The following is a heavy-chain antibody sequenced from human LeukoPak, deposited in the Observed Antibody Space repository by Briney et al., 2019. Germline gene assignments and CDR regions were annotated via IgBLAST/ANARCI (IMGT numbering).Heavy chain of an antibody. CDR1: GYTFTSYY. CDR3: ARDLQLWTRGLGY. CDR2: INPSGGST. J-gene: IGHJ4*02. D-gene: IGHD5-18*01. Sequence: ASVKVSCKASGYTFTSYYMHWVRQAPGQGLEWMGIINPSGGSTSYAQKFQGRVTMTRDTSTSTFYMELSSLRSEATAVYYCARDLQLWTRGLGYWGQGTLVTVSS. V-gene: IGHV1-46*01.